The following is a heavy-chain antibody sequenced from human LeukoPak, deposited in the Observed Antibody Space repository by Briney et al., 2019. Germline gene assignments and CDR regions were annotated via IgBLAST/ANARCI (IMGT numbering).Heavy chain of an antibody. CDR3: AKWGDYDVLTGYYVPDY. V-gene: IGHV3-30*18. D-gene: IGHD3-9*01. Sequence: PGRSLRLSCAASGFTFSSYGMHWVRQAPGKGLEWVAVISYDGSNKYYADSVKGRFTISRDNSKNTLYLQMNSLRAEDTALYYCAKWGDYDVLTGYYVPDYWGQGTLVTVSS. CDR1: GFTFSSYG. CDR2: ISYDGSNK. J-gene: IGHJ4*02.